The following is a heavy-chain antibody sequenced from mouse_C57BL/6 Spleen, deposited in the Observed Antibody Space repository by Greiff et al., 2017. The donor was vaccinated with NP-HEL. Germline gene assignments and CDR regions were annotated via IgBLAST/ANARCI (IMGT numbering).Heavy chain of an antibody. CDR2: ISSGGSYT. V-gene: IGHV5-6*01. J-gene: IGHJ1*03. CDR1: GFTFSSYG. D-gene: IGHD1-1*01. Sequence: EVKVVESGGDLVKPGGSLKLSCAASGFTFSSYGMSWVRQTPDKRLEWVATISSGGSYTYYPDSVKGRFTISRDNAKNTLYLQMSSLKSEDTAMYYCASPFTTVVAAHWYFDVWGTGTTVTVSS. CDR3: ASPFTTVVAAHWYFDV.